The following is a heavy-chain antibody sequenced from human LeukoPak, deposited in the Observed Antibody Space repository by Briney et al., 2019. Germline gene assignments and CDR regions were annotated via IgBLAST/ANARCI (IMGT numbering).Heavy chain of an antibody. CDR2: IKYSENT. D-gene: IGHD2-15*01. V-gene: IGHV4-59*01. J-gene: IGHJ4*02. CDR3: AREVVSGGNCFFDY. CDR1: GGSISTYY. Sequence: PSETLSLTCTVSGGSISTYYWSWIRQPPGKGLEWIAYIKYSENTNYNPSLRSRVTISVDTSKNQLSLKLSSVTAADTAVYYCAREVVSGGNCFFDYWGQGTLVTVSS.